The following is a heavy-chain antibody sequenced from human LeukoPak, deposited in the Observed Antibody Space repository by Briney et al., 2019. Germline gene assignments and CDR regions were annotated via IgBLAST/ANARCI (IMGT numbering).Heavy chain of an antibody. CDR3: AKSGDYDILTGYLDY. V-gene: IGHV3-23*01. CDR2: ISGSGGST. D-gene: IGHD3-9*01. CDR1: GFTFSSYG. Sequence: GGSLRLSCAASGFTFSSYGMSWVRQAPGKGLEWVSAISGSGGSTYYADSVKGRFTISRDNSKNTLYLQMNSLRAEDTAVYYCAKSGDYDILTGYLDYWGQGTLVTVSS. J-gene: IGHJ4*02.